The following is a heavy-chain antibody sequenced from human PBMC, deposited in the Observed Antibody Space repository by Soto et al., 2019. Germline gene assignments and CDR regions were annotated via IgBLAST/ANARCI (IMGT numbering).Heavy chain of an antibody. J-gene: IGHJ4*02. CDR2: ISAYNGNT. V-gene: IGHV1-18*01. CDR1: GYTFTTYG. D-gene: IGHD5-18*01. CDR3: ARVVPGYSYDELAY. Sequence: QVQVVQSGAEVKKPGASVKVSCKASGYTFTTYGISWVRQAPGQGLEWMGWISAYNGNTNYAQKVQGRVTMTTDTSTSTAYMELRSLRSDDTAVYYCARVVPGYSYDELAYWGQGTLVTVSS.